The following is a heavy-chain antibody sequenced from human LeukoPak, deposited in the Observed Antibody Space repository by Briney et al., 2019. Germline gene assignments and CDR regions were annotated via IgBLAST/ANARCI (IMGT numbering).Heavy chain of an antibody. D-gene: IGHD6-13*01. V-gene: IGHV4-4*07. Sequence: SETLSLTCTVSGGSISSYYWSWIRQPAGKGLEWIGRIYTSGSTNYNPSLKSRVTMSVDTSKNQFSLKLSSVTAADTAVYYCVSRSSSWSGDAFDIWGQGTMVTVSS. CDR2: IYTSGST. CDR1: GGSISSYY. J-gene: IGHJ3*02. CDR3: VSRSSSWSGDAFDI.